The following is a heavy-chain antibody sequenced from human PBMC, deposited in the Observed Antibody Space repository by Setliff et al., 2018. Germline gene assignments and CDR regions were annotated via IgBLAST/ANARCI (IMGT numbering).Heavy chain of an antibody. Sequence: PSETLSLTCTVSDGSLSTYYWSWIRQAPGKGLEWIGHVYYSGAANYNPSLKSRVTVSVDTSKNQFSLRLISVTAADTAVYYCARGGTFRYFDYWGQGTPVTVSS. D-gene: IGHD5-12*01. CDR2: VYYSGAA. CDR3: ARGGTFRYFDY. J-gene: IGHJ4*02. CDR1: DGSLSTYY. V-gene: IGHV4-59*01.